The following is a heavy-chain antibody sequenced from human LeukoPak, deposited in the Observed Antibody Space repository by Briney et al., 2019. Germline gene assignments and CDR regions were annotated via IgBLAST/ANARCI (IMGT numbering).Heavy chain of an antibody. V-gene: IGHV3-33*01. D-gene: IGHD6-13*01. CDR3: ARDRSSSWSNFDY. CDR2: IWYDGSDK. J-gene: IGHJ4*02. CDR1: GFTFSSYG. Sequence: GGSLRLSCAASGFTFSSYGMHWVRQAPGKGLEWVAVIWYDGSDKYYADSVKGRFTISRDNSKNTLYPQMNSLRAEDTAVYYCARDRSSSWSNFDYWGQGTLVTVSS.